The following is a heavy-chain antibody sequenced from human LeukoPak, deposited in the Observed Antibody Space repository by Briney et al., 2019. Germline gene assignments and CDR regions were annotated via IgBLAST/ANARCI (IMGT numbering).Heavy chain of an antibody. CDR1: GFTFSSYA. CDR3: AKADDSYGDDGPDDAFDI. Sequence: GGSLRLSCAASGFTFSSYAMSWVRQAAGKGREWVSAISGSGGSTYYADSVKGRFTISRDNSKNTPYLQVNSLRADDPAVYYCAKADDSYGDDGPDDAFDIWGQGTMVTVSS. CDR2: ISGSGGST. D-gene: IGHD4-17*01. V-gene: IGHV3-23*01. J-gene: IGHJ3*02.